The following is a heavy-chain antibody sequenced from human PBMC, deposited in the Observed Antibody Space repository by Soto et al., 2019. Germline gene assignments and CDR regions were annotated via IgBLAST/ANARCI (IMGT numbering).Heavy chain of an antibody. CDR3: AKDRSLLDYYDSSGYHGPLDY. Sequence: ASVKVSCKASGYTFTGYYMHWVRQAPGQGLEWMGWINPNSGGTNYAQKFQGRVTMTRDTSISTAYMELSRLRSDDTAVYYCAKDRSLLDYYDSSGYHGPLDYWGQGTLVTVSS. J-gene: IGHJ4*02. D-gene: IGHD3-22*01. CDR2: INPNSGGT. V-gene: IGHV1-2*02. CDR1: GYTFTGYY.